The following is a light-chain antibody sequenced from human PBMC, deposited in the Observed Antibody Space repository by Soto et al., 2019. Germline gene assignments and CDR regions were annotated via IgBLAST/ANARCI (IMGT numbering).Light chain of an antibody. V-gene: IGKV1-5*01. CDR2: DAS. CDR3: HRYKDFPFT. J-gene: IGKJ3*01. CDR1: QPISTW. Sequence: DIQMTQSPSILSASVGDRVTVTCRASQPISTWLAWYQQKPGKAPKLLFYDASTLERGVPARFDADGFETEFTLTSRGLQPDDFATYFCHRYKDFPFTFGRGTKVDI.